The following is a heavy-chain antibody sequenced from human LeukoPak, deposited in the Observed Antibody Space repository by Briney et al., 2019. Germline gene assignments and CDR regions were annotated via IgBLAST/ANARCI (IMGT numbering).Heavy chain of an antibody. Sequence: GGSLRLSCAASGFTFSSYSMNWVRQAPGRGLEWVSSISSSSSYIYYADSVKGRFTISRDNAKNSLYLQMNSLRAEDTAVYYCARDQGHSSGLLFDYWGQGTLVTVSS. CDR1: GFTFSSYS. V-gene: IGHV3-21*01. CDR2: ISSSSSYI. CDR3: ARDQGHSSGLLFDY. D-gene: IGHD3-22*01. J-gene: IGHJ4*02.